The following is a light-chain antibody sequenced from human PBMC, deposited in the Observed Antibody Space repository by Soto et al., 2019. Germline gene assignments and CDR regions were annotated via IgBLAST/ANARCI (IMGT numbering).Light chain of an antibody. CDR1: QSVSSY. CDR3: QQYNNWPWT. J-gene: IGKJ1*01. V-gene: IGKV3-11*01. Sequence: EIVLTQSPATLSLSPGERATLSCRASQSVSSYLAWYQQKPGQAPRLLIYDASNRATGIQARFSGSGSGTDFTLTISGLQPEDFAAYYCQQYNNWPWTVGQGTKVDIK. CDR2: DAS.